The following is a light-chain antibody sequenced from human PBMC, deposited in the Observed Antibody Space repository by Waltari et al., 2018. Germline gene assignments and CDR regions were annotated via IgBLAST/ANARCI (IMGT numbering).Light chain of an antibody. CDR3: CSYAGSSTVV. V-gene: IGLV2-23*01. Sequence: QSALTQPASVSGSPGQSITISCTGTSSDVGSYNLVSWYQQHPGKAPKLMIYEGSKRPAGGSNRVSVSKSGNTASLTISGLQAEDEADYDCCSYAGSSTVVFGGGTKLTVL. CDR2: EGS. CDR1: SSDVGSYNL. J-gene: IGLJ2*01.